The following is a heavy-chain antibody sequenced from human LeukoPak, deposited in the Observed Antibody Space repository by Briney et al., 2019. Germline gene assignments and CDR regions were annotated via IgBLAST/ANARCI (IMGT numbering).Heavy chain of an antibody. J-gene: IGHJ4*02. CDR3: AKGVTASYYDY. V-gene: IGHV3-23*01. Sequence: GWSLRLSCAASGFTFSTYDMSWVRQAPGKGLEWVSAISRSGEKTYYADSVKGRFTISRDNSRNTLSLQMSSLRADDTAVYYCAKGVTASYYDYWGQGTVVTVSA. CDR1: GFTFSTYD. D-gene: IGHD5-18*01. CDR2: ISRSGEKT.